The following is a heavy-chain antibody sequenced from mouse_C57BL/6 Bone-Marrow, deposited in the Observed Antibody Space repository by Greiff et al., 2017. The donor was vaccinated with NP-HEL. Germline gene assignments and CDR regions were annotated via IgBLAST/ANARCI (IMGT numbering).Heavy chain of an antibody. CDR2: IDPSDSYT. J-gene: IGHJ4*01. Sequence: QVQLKESGAELVKPGASVKLSCKASGYTFTSYWMQWVKQRPGQGLEWIGEIDPSDSYTNYNQKFKGKATLTVDTSSSTAYMQLSSLTSEDSAVYYCASGDYDGYAMDYWGQGTSVTVSS. V-gene: IGHV1-50*01. CDR3: ASGDYDGYAMDY. CDR1: GYTFTSYW. D-gene: IGHD2-4*01.